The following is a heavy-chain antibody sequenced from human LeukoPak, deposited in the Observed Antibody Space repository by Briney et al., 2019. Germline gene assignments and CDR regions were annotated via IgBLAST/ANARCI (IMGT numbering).Heavy chain of an antibody. Sequence: PGGSLRLSCAASGFTFSTYWMSWVRQAPGKGLEWVANIKQDGSDKFCVDSVKGRFTISRDNAKNSMYLQMNSLRAEDTAVYYCARVLPVASRDYWGQGALVTVSS. CDR3: ARVLPVASRDY. CDR1: GFTFSTYW. D-gene: IGHD2-2*01. J-gene: IGHJ4*02. V-gene: IGHV3-7*01. CDR2: IKQDGSDK.